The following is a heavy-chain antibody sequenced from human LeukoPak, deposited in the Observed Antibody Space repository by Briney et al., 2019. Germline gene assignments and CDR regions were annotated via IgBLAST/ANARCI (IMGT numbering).Heavy chain of an antibody. CDR1: GYGFTSYW. Sequence: GESLKISCKSSGYGFTSYWIAWVRQMPGKGLQCMGVIFPCDSDTRYSPSFQGQVTISADKSFSTAYLQWSSLKASDTAMYYCARGLDGSGFLLDYWGQGTLVTVSS. CDR3: ARGLDGSGFLLDY. J-gene: IGHJ4*02. CDR2: IFPCDSDT. D-gene: IGHD3-10*01. V-gene: IGHV5-51*01.